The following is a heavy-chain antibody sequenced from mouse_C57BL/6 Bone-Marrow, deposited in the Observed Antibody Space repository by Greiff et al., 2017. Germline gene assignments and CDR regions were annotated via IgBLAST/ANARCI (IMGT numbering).Heavy chain of an antibody. V-gene: IGHV3-6*01. D-gene: IGHD1-1*01. J-gene: IGHJ4*01. Sequence: EVQLQESGPGLVKPSQSLSLTCSVTGYSITSGYYWNWIRQFPGNKLEWMGYISYDGSNNYNPSLKNRISITRDTSKNQFFLKLNSVTTEDTATYYGARDLGYYGYYYAMDYWGQGTSVTVSS. CDR3: ARDLGYYGYYYAMDY. CDR1: GYSITSGYY. CDR2: ISYDGSN.